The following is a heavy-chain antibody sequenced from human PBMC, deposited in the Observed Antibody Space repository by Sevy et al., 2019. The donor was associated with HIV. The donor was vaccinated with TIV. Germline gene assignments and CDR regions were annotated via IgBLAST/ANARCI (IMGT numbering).Heavy chain of an antibody. Sequence: ASVKVSCKASGYTFTSYGISWVRQAPGQGLEWMGWISAYNGNTNYAQTLQGRVTMTTDTSTSTAYMELRSLRSDDTAVYYCARDLNSSGYGFFDYWGQGALVTVSS. V-gene: IGHV1-18*01. D-gene: IGHD3-22*01. J-gene: IGHJ4*02. CDR1: GYTFTSYG. CDR2: ISAYNGNT. CDR3: ARDLNSSGYGFFDY.